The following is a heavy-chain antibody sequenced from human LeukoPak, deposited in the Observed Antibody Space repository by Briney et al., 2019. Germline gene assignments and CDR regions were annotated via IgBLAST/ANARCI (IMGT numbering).Heavy chain of an antibody. CDR3: ARDTSGQQTNWFDP. CDR1: GGSFSGYY. V-gene: IGHV4-34*01. J-gene: IGHJ5*02. CDR2: INHSGST. Sequence: SETLSLTCAVYGGSFSGYYWSWIRQPPGKGLEWIGEINHSGSTNYNPSLKSRVTISVDTSKNQFSLKLSSVTAADTAVYYCARDTSGQQTNWFDPWGQGTLVTVSS. D-gene: IGHD3-22*01.